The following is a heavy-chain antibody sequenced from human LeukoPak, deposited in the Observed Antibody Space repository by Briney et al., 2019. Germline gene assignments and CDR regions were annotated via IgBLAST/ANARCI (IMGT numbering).Heavy chain of an antibody. CDR3: ATDFYDTT. V-gene: IGHV3-15*07. Sequence: GGSLRLSYATSGFTFSNAWMNWVRQAPGKGLEWVGRIRSNSDGGTIDYAAPVKGRFALSRDDSKNTLYLQMNSLQTEDTAVYYCATDFYDTTWGQGTLVTVSS. D-gene: IGHD3-22*01. CDR1: GFTFSNAW. J-gene: IGHJ5*02. CDR2: IRSNSDGGTI.